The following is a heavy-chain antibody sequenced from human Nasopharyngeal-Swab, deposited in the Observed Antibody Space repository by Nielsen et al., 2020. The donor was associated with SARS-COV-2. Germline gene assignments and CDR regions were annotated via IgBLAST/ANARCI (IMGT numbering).Heavy chain of an antibody. D-gene: IGHD3-10*01. CDR3: TKFSTDYYGSGGHYSMDV. J-gene: IGHJ6*02. CDR2: IYWNDDK. CDR1: QFSVTSNGVG. Sequence: SGPTLVKPTQTLTLTCTFSQFSVTSNGVGVAWIRQSPGKALEWLALIYWNDDKRYSPSLKGRFTITKDTSKKQVVLTMTNMDSVDTGTYYCTKFSTDYYGSGGHYSMDVWGQGITVTVSS. V-gene: IGHV2-5*04.